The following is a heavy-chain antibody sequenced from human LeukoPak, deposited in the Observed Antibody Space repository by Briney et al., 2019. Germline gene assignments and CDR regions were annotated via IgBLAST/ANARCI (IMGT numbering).Heavy chain of an antibody. CDR2: ISAYNGNT. Sequence: ASVKVSCKASGYTFTSYGISWVRQAPGQGLEWMGWISAYNGNTNYAQKLQGRVTMTTDTSTSTAYMELRSLRSDDTAVYYCARDQGVTMIVVGVNWFDPWGQGTLVTVSS. CDR3: ARDQGVTMIVVGVNWFDP. D-gene: IGHD3-22*01. CDR1: GYTFTSYG. J-gene: IGHJ5*02. V-gene: IGHV1-18*01.